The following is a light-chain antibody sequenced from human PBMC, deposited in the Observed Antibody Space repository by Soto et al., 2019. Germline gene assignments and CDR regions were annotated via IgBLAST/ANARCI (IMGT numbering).Light chain of an antibody. Sequence: QSVLTQPPSVSGAPGQRVTISCIGSSSNIGAGYDVHWYQQLPGTAPKLLISGDNNRPSGVSDRFSGSKYGTSASLAITGLQDEDEADYYCQSYDRSLSGSRVVFGGGTKLTVL. CDR1: SSNIGAGYD. V-gene: IGLV1-40*01. CDR3: QSYDRSLSGSRVV. CDR2: GDN. J-gene: IGLJ3*02.